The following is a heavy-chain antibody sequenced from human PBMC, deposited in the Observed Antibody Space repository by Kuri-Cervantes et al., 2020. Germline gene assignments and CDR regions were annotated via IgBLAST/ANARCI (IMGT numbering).Heavy chain of an antibody. CDR3: ARETGGQWGSKNWFDP. D-gene: IGHD1-14*01. V-gene: IGHV1-18*01. J-gene: IGHJ5*02. Sequence: ASVKVSCKASGYTFTSYGISWVRQAPGQGLEWMGWISAYNGNTNYAQKLQGRVTMTTDTSTSTAYMELRSLRAEDTAVYYCARETGGQWGSKNWFDPWGQGTLVTVSS. CDR2: ISAYNGNT. CDR1: GYTFTSYG.